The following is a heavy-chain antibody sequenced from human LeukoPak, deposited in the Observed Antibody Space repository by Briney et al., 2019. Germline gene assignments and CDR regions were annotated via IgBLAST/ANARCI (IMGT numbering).Heavy chain of an antibody. CDR2: ISWNSGSI. V-gene: IGHV3-9*01. CDR3: AKDISYTVTTFRGFDY. CDR1: GFTFDDYA. J-gene: IGHJ4*02. D-gene: IGHD4-17*01. Sequence: GGSLRLSCAASGFTFDDYAMHWVRQAPGKGLEWVSGISWNSGSIGYADSVKGRFTISRDNAKNSLYLRMNSLRAEDTALYYCAKDISYTVTTFRGFDYWGQGTLVTVSS.